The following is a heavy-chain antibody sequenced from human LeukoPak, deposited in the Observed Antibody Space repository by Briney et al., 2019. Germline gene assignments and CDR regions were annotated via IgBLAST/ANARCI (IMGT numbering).Heavy chain of an antibody. V-gene: IGHV4-34*01. J-gene: IGHJ4*02. CDR1: GGSFSGYY. Sequence: ETLSLTCAVYGGSFSGYYWSWIRQPPRKGLEWIGEINHSGSTNYNPSLKSRVTISVDTSKNQFSLKLSSVTAADTAVYYCARDRGSYYYWGQGTLVTVSS. D-gene: IGHD1-26*01. CDR3: ARDRGSYYY. CDR2: INHSGST.